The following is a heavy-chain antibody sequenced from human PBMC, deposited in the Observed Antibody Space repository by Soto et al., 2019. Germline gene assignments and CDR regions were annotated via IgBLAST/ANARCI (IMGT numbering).Heavy chain of an antibody. CDR1: GFTFSSYW. J-gene: IGHJ4*02. D-gene: IGHD2-15*01. V-gene: IGHV3-74*01. CDR3: ARVLQGGGAATFDY. Sequence: EVQLVESGGGLVQPGGSLRLSCATSGFTFSSYWMHWVRQTPGKGLVWVSRINSDGSSITYADSVKGRFTLSRDNAENALYLQLNSLRAEDTAVYYCARVLQGGGAATFDYWGRGTLVTVSS. CDR2: INSDGSSI.